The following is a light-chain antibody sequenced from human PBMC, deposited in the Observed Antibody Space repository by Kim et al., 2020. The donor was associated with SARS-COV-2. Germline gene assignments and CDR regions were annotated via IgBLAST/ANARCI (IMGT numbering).Light chain of an antibody. Sequence: GKTVTIACTRSSGSIATTYVQWYQQRPGSAPTTVMYEDNQRPSGVPDRFSGSIDSSSNSASLTISGLKTEDEADYYCQSYDSRSVVFGGGTQLTVL. J-gene: IGLJ2*01. CDR3: QSYDSRSVV. V-gene: IGLV6-57*03. CDR1: SGSIATTY. CDR2: EDN.